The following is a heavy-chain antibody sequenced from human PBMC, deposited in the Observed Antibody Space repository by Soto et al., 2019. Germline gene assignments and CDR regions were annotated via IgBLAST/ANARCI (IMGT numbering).Heavy chain of an antibody. V-gene: IGHV3-33*01. J-gene: IGHJ4*02. CDR1: GFNFRSKD. CDR2: IRSDGSVK. CDR3: ASKTIDDFDY. D-gene: IGHD3-3*01. Sequence: GGSLRLSCEASGFNFRSKDMHWVRQAPGKGLDWVATIRSDGSVKDYADSVKGRFTISRDNSKNTLYLEMNTLRAEDTALYYCASKTIDDFDYWGQGTLVTVSS.